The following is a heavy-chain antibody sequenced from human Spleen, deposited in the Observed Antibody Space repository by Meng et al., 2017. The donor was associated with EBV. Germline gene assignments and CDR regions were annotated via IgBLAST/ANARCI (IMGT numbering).Heavy chain of an antibody. V-gene: IGHV4-4*02. CDR2: NYHSGHP. CDR1: DDLLHKMTW. D-gene: IGHD2-15*01. Sequence: LHDGGPCLVNPWGPLSPTVASSDDLLHKMTWWHWVRQAQGKGLEWIGENYHSGHPNYNPSLRSRVIMSVDKSKNQFSLDLTSVTAADTAIYYCATAHCSGGGCPGGSWGQGTLVTVSS. CDR3: ATAHCSGGGCPGGS. J-gene: IGHJ5*02.